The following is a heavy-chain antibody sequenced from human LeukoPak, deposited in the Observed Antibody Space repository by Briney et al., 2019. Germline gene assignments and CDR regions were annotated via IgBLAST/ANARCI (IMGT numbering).Heavy chain of an antibody. CDR3: ATKRMYSNFDYYYYYMDV. V-gene: IGHV1-69*01. Sequence: SVKVSCKASGGTFSSYAISWVRQAPGQELEWMGGIIPIFGTANYAQKFQGRVTITADESTSTAYMELSSLRSEDTAVYYCATKRMYSNFDYYYYYMDVWGKGTTVTVSS. CDR2: IIPIFGTA. D-gene: IGHD4-11*01. J-gene: IGHJ6*03. CDR1: GGTFSSYA.